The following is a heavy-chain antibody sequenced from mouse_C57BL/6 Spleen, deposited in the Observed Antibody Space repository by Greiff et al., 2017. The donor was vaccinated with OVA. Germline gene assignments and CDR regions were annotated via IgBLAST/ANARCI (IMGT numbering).Heavy chain of an antibody. Sequence: QVQLQQPGAELVMPGASVKLSCKASGYTFTSYWMHWVKQRPGQGLEWIGEIDPSDSYTNYNQKFKGKSTLTVDKSSSTAYMQLSSLTSEDSAVYYWRIYYDYVDYWGQGTTLTVSS. V-gene: IGHV1-69*01. CDR2: IDPSDSYT. J-gene: IGHJ2*01. CDR1: GYTFTSYW. CDR3: RIYYDYVDY. D-gene: IGHD2-4*01.